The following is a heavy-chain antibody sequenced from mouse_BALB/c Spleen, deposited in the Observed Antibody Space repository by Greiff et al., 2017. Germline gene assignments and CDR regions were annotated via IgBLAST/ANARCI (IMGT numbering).Heavy chain of an antibody. CDR3: ASAYYGNCPFAY. V-gene: IGHV3-8*02. CDR2: ISYSGST. Sequence: EVQLVESGPSLVKPSQTLSLTCSVTGDSITSGYWNWIRKFPGNKLEYMGYISYSGSTYYNPSLKSRISITRDTSKNQYYLQLNSVTTEDTATYYCASAYYGNCPFAYWGQGTLVTVSA. CDR1: GDSITSGY. D-gene: IGHD2-10*01. J-gene: IGHJ3*01.